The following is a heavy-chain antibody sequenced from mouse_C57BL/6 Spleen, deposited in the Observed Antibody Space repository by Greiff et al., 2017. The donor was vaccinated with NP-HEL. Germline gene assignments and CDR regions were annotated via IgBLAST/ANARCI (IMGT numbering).Heavy chain of an antibody. D-gene: IGHD2-10*01. J-gene: IGHJ2*01. CDR3: ARGPYYSFDY. Sequence: QVQLKESGAELVRPGASVKLSCKASGYTFTDYYINWVKQRPGQGLEWIARIYPGSGNTYYNEKFKGKATLTAEKSSSTAYMQLSSLTSEDSAVYFCARGPYYSFDYWGQGTTLTVSS. CDR2: IYPGSGNT. V-gene: IGHV1-76*01. CDR1: GYTFTDYY.